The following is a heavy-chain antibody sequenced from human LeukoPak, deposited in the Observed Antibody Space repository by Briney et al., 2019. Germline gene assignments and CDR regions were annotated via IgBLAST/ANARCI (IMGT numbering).Heavy chain of an antibody. CDR2: ISFDETKK. Sequence: GRSLRLSCAASGFTFSSYAMHWVRQAPGKGLEWVAVISFDETKKYYADSVKGRFTISRDNSNNTLFLQMNSVKTEDTAVYFCARMKVIKGASLDYWGQGSLVTVSS. V-gene: IGHV3-30-3*01. J-gene: IGHJ4*02. CDR1: GFTFSSYA. D-gene: IGHD2-21*01. CDR3: ARMKVIKGASLDY.